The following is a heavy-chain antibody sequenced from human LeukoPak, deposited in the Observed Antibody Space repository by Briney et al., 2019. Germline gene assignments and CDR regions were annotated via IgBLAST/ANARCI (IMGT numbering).Heavy chain of an antibody. Sequence: GGSLRLSCAVSGITLSSYAMNWVRQAPGKGLEWVSSISGGGATTYYADSVKGRFTISRDNSKNTVFLQMNSLRDEDTAVYYCAKDRYGSGSYGMDVWGQGTTVIVSS. CDR3: AKDRYGSGSYGMDV. J-gene: IGHJ6*02. D-gene: IGHD3-10*01. V-gene: IGHV3-23*01. CDR2: ISGGGATT. CDR1: GITLSSYA.